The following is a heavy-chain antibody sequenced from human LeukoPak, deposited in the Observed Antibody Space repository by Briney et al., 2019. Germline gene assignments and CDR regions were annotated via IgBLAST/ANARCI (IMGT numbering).Heavy chain of an antibody. CDR1: GFTFSSYY. Sequence: GGSLRLSCEASGFTFSSYYMIWVRQAPGKGLEWVSVISVSGDWTYYADSVKGRFTISRDNSKNTLYLQMNSLRAEDTAVYYCAKDDTAAVDYWGQGTLVTVSS. CDR3: AKDDTAAVDY. J-gene: IGHJ4*02. D-gene: IGHD6-13*01. CDR2: ISVSGDWT. V-gene: IGHV3-23*01.